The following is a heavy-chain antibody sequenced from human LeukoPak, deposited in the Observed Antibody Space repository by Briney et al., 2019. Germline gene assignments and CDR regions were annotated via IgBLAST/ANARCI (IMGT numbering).Heavy chain of an antibody. CDR2: IYHSGSA. V-gene: IGHV4-38-2*01. J-gene: IGHJ5*02. D-gene: IGHD2-2*01. CDR1: GYSLSSGYK. CDR3: ARYPRWLTPECTSISSYENYFDP. Sequence: SETLSLTCAVSGYSLSSGYKWAWIRQPPGKTLEWIGSIYHSGSAHYNPSLKSRVTISVDTSNNQFSLRPSSVTAADTAVYSCARYPRWLTPECTSISSYENYFDPWGQGTLVTASS.